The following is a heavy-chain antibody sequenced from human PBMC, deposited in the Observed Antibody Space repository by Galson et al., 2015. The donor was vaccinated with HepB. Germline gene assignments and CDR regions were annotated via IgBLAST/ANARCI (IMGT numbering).Heavy chain of an antibody. Sequence: KISCKGSGYSFTTYWIGWVRQMPGKGLEWMGIIYPGDSDTRYSPSFQGQVTISADKSISTAYLQWSSLKASDSAMYYCVRHEASYGPADYWGRGTLVTVSS. D-gene: IGHD5-18*01. CDR1: GYSFTTYW. J-gene: IGHJ4*02. CDR3: VRHEASYGPADY. CDR2: IYPGDSDT. V-gene: IGHV5-51*01.